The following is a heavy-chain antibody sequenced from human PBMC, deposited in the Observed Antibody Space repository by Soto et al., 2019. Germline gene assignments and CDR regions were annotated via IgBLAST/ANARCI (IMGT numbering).Heavy chain of an antibody. CDR3: ARHGPTKSVALDRFDP. D-gene: IGHD6-6*01. CDR1: GGTVSATSYY. V-gene: IGHV4-39*02. J-gene: IGHJ5*02. CDR2: LYYSGTI. Sequence: KPSETLSLTCNVSGGTVSATSYYWAWIRQPPGKGLEWIGSLYYSGTIYFNPSFSSRAILSADTSRNHFSLRLNSVTAADTARYFCARHGPTKSVALDRFDPWGPGTLVTVSS.